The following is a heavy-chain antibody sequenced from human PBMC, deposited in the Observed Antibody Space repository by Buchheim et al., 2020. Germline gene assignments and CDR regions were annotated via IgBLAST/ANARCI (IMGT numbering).Heavy chain of an antibody. D-gene: IGHD6-19*01. CDR3: ARGGQWLVWGYYFDY. J-gene: IGHJ4*02. CDR2: INHSGST. Sequence: QVQLQQWGAGLLKPSEPLSLTCAVYGGSFSGYYWSWIRQPPGKGLEWIGEINHSGSTNYNPSLKSRVTISVDTSKNQFSLKLSSVTAADTAVYYCARGGQWLVWGYYFDYWGQGTL. V-gene: IGHV4-34*01. CDR1: GGSFSGYY.